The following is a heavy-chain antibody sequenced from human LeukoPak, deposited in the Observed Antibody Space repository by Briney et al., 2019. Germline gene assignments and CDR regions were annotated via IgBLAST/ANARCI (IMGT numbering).Heavy chain of an antibody. CDR2: IYSGGST. CDR1: GFTVSTNY. V-gene: IGHV3-53*04. J-gene: IGHJ4*02. D-gene: IGHD4-11*01. CDR3: ARGMTNPFDY. Sequence: PGGSLRLSCAASGFTVSTNYMRWVRQAPGKGLEWVSVIYSGGSTYYADSVKGRFTISRHNSENTLYLQMNSLRAEDTAVYYCARGMTNPFDYWGQGTLVTVSS.